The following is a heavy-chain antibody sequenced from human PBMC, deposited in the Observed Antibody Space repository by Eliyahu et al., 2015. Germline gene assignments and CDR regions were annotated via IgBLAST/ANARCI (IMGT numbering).Heavy chain of an antibody. CDR3: ARWGTDYGDYDYFDY. V-gene: IGHV3-48*03. CDR1: XFTXXSYE. D-gene: IGHD4-17*01. CDR2: ISSSGSTI. Sequence: EVQLVESGGGLVQPGGSLRLSCAXSXFTXXSYEMNWVRQAPGKGLEWVSYISSSGSTIYYADSVKGRFTISRDNAKNSLYLQMNSLRAEDTAVYYCARWGTDYGDYDYFDYWGQGTLVTVSS. J-gene: IGHJ4*02.